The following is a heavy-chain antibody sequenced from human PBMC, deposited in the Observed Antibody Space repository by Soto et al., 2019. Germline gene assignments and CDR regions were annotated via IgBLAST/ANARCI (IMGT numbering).Heavy chain of an antibody. V-gene: IGHV4-31*03. J-gene: IGHJ4*02. CDR2: IFNSGSA. CDR1: GADTLSGSYY. D-gene: IGHD5-12*01. CDR3: ARGYSGYDYNFDY. Sequence: SETLSVTCSVSGADTLSGSYYWSWIHQRPGKGLECLGYIFNSGSAYYNPSLRSRVTISIDTSKDEFSLTLSSVTAADTAVYFCARGYSGYDYNFDYWGQGLSVTVSS.